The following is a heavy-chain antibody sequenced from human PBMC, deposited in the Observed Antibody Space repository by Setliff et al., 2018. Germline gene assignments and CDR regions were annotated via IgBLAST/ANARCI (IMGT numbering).Heavy chain of an antibody. CDR3: ARSPGWIPWFDS. J-gene: IGHJ5*01. CDR2: INNDGSSG. Sequence: PGGSLRLSCAASGFTFSSYWMHWVSQVPGKGLVWVSRINNDGSSGDYADSVKGRFTISRDNAKTSLYLQMDSLRVEDTAVYFCARSPGWIPWFDSWGQGTLVTVSS. V-gene: IGHV3-74*01. D-gene: IGHD5-18*01. CDR1: GFTFSSYW.